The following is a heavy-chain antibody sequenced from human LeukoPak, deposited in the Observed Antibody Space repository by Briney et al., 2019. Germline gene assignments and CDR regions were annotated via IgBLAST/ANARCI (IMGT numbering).Heavy chain of an antibody. Sequence: GGSLRLSCAASGFTFSSYGMHWVRQAPGKGLEWVAVIWYDGSNKYYADSVKGRFTISRDNSKNTLYLQMNSLRAEDTAVYYCARDGGTNKVTYYFDYWGQGTLVTVSS. CDR1: GFTFSSYG. CDR3: ARDGGTNKVTYYFDY. V-gene: IGHV3-33*01. J-gene: IGHJ4*02. CDR2: IWYDGSNK. D-gene: IGHD2-8*01.